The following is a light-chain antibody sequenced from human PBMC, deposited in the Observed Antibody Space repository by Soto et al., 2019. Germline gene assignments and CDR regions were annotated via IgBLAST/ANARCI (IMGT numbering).Light chain of an antibody. CDR3: QQYNSYLT. CDR1: QSISSW. CDR2: DAS. J-gene: IGKJ4*01. V-gene: IGKV1-5*01. Sequence: DIQMTQSPSTLSASVGDIVTITCRASQSISSWLAWYQQKPGKAPKILIYDASSLESGVPSRFSGSGSGTEFTLTISSLQPDDFATYYCQQYNSYLTFGGGTKVDIK.